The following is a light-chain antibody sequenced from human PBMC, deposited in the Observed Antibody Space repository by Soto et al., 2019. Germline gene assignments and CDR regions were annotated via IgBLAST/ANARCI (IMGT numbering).Light chain of an antibody. V-gene: IGKV3-20*01. CDR1: QSVTSSY. CDR3: QQYGSSFT. CDR2: GAS. J-gene: IGKJ3*01. Sequence: EIVLTQCPGTVSLSPGERATLSCRASQSVTSSYIAWYQQKPGQAPRLLIYGASSRATGIPDRFSGSGSGTDFTLTISRLEPEDFAVFYCQQYGSSFTFGPGTKVDIK.